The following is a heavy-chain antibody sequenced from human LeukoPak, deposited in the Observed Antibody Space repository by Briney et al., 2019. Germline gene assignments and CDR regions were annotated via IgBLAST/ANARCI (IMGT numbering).Heavy chain of an antibody. Sequence: SQTLLLTCAISGDSVSSNSAAWNWIRQSTSRGLEWLGRTYYRSKYYNDYALSVKSRITINPDTSKNQFSLQLNSVIPEDSAVYYCARGGGGYPYFHYWGQGTLVTVSS. J-gene: IGHJ4*02. D-gene: IGHD3-22*01. CDR3: ARGGGGYPYFHY. CDR1: GDSVSSNSAA. V-gene: IGHV6-1*01. CDR2: TYYRSKYYN.